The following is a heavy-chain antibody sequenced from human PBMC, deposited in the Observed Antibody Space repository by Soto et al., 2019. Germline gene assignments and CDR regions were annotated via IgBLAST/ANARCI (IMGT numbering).Heavy chain of an antibody. Sequence: QVQLQESGPGLVKPSETLSLTCTVSGGSISSYYWSWIRQPPGKGLEWIGYIYYSGSTNYNPSLKSRVTISVDTSKNQFSLKLSSVTAADTAVYYCAREASSGWYYFDYWGQGTLVTVSS. CDR1: GGSISSYY. D-gene: IGHD6-19*01. CDR2: IYYSGST. CDR3: AREASSGWYYFDY. V-gene: IGHV4-59*01. J-gene: IGHJ4*02.